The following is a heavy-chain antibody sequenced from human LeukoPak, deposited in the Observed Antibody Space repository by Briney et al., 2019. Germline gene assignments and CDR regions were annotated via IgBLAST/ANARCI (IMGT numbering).Heavy chain of an antibody. Sequence: GGSLRLSCAASGFTFSSYGMHWVRQAPGKGLEWVAFIRNDGSNKYYVDSVKGRFTISRDNSKNTLYLQMNSLKAKDTAVYYCAKDYSKTSYYGSGTYYRPNWFDPWGQGTLVTVSS. J-gene: IGHJ5*02. CDR1: GFTFSSYG. V-gene: IGHV3-30*02. CDR3: AKDYSKTSYYGSGTYYRPNWFDP. D-gene: IGHD3-10*01. CDR2: IRNDGSNK.